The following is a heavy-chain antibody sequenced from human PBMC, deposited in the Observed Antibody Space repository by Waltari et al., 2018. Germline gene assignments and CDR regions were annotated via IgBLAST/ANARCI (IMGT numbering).Heavy chain of an antibody. CDR2: IWSDGNNK. D-gene: IGHD2-2*01. CDR3: ARNDIVVIPAAMDY. J-gene: IGHJ4*02. Sequence: QVQLVESGGGVVQPGRSLRLSCAASGFTFSDYGMHWVRQAPGKGLEWVACIWSDGNNKYYVDSVKGRFTISRDNSKNTLYLQINSLRAEDTAVYYCARNDIVVIPAAMDYWGQGTLVTVSS. V-gene: IGHV3-33*01. CDR1: GFTFSDYG.